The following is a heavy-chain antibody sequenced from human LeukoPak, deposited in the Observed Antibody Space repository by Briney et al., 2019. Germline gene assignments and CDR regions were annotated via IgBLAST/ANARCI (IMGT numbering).Heavy chain of an antibody. J-gene: IGHJ3*02. D-gene: IGHD6-13*01. V-gene: IGHV3-9*01. Sequence: GGSLRLSCAASGFTFDDYAMHWVRQAPGKGLEWVSGISWNSGSIGYADSVKGRFTISRDNAKNSLYLQMNSLRAEDTALYYCASSSSWFDDAFDIWGQGTMVTVSS. CDR3: ASSSSWFDDAFDI. CDR2: ISWNSGSI. CDR1: GFTFDDYA.